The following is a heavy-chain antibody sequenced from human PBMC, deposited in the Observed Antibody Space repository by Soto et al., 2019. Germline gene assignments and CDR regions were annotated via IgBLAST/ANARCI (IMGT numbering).Heavy chain of an antibody. J-gene: IGHJ4*02. Sequence: EVQLLESVGGLVQPGGSLRLSCAASGFTFSSYAMSWVLQAPGKGLEWVSAISGSGGSTDYADSVKGRFTISRDNSKNTLYLQMNSLGAEDTAVYYCAKVRGRYFDSTGGDWGQGTLVTVSS. CDR1: GFTFSSYA. CDR3: AKVRGRYFDSTGGD. D-gene: IGHD3-9*01. CDR2: ISGSGGST. V-gene: IGHV3-23*01.